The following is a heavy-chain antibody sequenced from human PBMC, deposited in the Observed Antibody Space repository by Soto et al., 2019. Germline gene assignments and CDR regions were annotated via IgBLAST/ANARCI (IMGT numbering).Heavy chain of an antibody. CDR2: ISSDGSDK. CDR3: AKDRYSSGWFPVADN. V-gene: IGHV3-30*18. D-gene: IGHD6-19*01. Sequence: GGSLRLSCAASGFSFSTFGMHWVRQAPGKGLEWVAVISSDGSDKYYADSVKGRFTISRDNSKNTLYVQMNSLRVEDTAVYYCAKDRYSSGWFPVADNWGQGTLVTVSS. CDR1: GFSFSTFG. J-gene: IGHJ4*02.